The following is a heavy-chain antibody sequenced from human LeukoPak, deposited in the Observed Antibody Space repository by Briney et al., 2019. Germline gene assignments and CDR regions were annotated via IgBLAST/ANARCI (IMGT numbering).Heavy chain of an antibody. V-gene: IGHV1-2*02. CDR2: INPNSGGT. Sequence: ASVKVSCRASGYTFTDYFMHWVRQAPGQGLEWMGWINPNSGGTDYAQKFQGRVTMTRDTSISTTYMVVSRLTSDDTAVYYCARDRRNLLPTVNSFDCWGQGTLVTVSS. CDR1: GYTFTDYF. J-gene: IGHJ4*02. CDR3: ARDRRNLLPTVNSFDC. D-gene: IGHD1-26*01.